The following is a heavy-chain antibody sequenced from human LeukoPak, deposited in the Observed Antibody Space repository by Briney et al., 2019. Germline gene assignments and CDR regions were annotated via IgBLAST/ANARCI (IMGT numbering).Heavy chain of an antibody. CDR1: GFTFNTYA. J-gene: IGHJ4*02. D-gene: IGHD2-15*01. CDR2: ISSSSSYI. Sequence: GGSLRLSCAASGFTFNTYAMYWVRQAPGKGLEWVSSISSSSSYIYYADSVKGRFTISRDNAKKSLYLQMNSLRAEDTAVYYCARDSDVHCSGGSCTNFDYWGQGTLVTVSS. CDR3: ARDSDVHCSGGSCTNFDY. V-gene: IGHV3-21*01.